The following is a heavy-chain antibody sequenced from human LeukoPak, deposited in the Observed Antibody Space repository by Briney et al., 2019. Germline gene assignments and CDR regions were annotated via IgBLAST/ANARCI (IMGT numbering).Heavy chain of an antibody. CDR1: GFTFRSYG. CDR3: ARAPTVYFLDF. V-gene: IGHV3-33*01. D-gene: IGHD2-8*01. J-gene: IGHJ4*02. CDR2: IWYDGNKK. Sequence: GGSLRLSCAASGFTFRSYGMPWVRQAPGKGLEWVAVIWYDGNKKYYADSVKGRFTISRDNSKNTLSLQMNSLRDEDTALYYCARAPTVYFLDFWGQGTLVTVSS.